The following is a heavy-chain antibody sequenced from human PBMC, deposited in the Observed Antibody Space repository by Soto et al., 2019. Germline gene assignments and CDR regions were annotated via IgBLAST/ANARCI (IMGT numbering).Heavy chain of an antibody. V-gene: IGHV3-30-3*01. CDR3: ARNYYDSSGYYNEYYFDY. J-gene: IGHJ4*02. CDR1: GFSFSSYA. D-gene: IGHD3-22*01. CDR2: ISYDGSNK. Sequence: LRLSCAASGFSFSSYAMHWVRQAPGKGLEWVAVISYDGSNKYYADSVKGRFTISRDNSKNTLYLQMNSLRAEDTAVYYCARNYYDSSGYYNEYYFDYWGQGTLVTVSS.